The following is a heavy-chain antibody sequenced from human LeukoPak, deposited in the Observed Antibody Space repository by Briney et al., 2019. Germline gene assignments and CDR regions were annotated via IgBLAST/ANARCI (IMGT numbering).Heavy chain of an antibody. D-gene: IGHD6-13*01. Sequence: SETLSLSCTVSGGSISSGSYYWSWIRQPAGKGLEWIGRIYTSGSTNYNPSLKSRVTISVDTSKNQFSLKLSSVTAADTAVYYCARGDSSWYEDYWGQGTLVTVSS. V-gene: IGHV4-61*02. J-gene: IGHJ4*02. CDR2: IYTSGST. CDR3: ARGDSSWYEDY. CDR1: GGSISSGSYY.